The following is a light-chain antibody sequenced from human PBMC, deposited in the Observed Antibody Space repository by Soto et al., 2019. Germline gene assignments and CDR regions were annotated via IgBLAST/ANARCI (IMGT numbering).Light chain of an antibody. CDR2: DAS. J-gene: IGKJ1*01. Sequence: IQMTQSPSSLCASLGARFSITCLASQSISSWLAWYQQKPGKAPKLLIYDASSLKSGVPSRFSGSGSGTEFTLTFSSLQPDDFATYYCQQYNSYSWTFGQGTK. CDR1: QSISSW. CDR3: QQYNSYSWT. V-gene: IGKV1-5*01.